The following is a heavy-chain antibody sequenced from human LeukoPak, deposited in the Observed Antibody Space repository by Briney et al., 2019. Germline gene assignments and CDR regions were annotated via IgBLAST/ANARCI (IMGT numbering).Heavy chain of an antibody. Sequence: GGSLRLSCAASGFTFDGYAMHWVRQAPGKGLEWVSGISWNSGSIGYADSVKGRFTISRDNAKNSLYLQMNSLRTEDTALYYCTKDTGVVAAVYYFDYWGQGTLVTVSS. CDR1: GFTFDGYA. CDR3: TKDTGVVAAVYYFDY. V-gene: IGHV3-9*01. J-gene: IGHJ4*02. D-gene: IGHD3-22*01. CDR2: ISWNSGSI.